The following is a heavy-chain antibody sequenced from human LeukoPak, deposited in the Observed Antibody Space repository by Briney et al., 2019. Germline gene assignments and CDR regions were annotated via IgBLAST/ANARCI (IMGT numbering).Heavy chain of an antibody. CDR3: TRGGGNCGGDCPYYFDY. V-gene: IGHV3-49*04. D-gene: IGHD2-21*02. J-gene: IGHJ4*02. CDR2: IRSKAYGGTT. CDR1: GFTFGDYA. Sequence: GGSLRLSCTASGFTFGDYAMSWVRQAPGKGLEGVGFIRSKAYGGTTEYAASVKGRFTISRDDSKSIAYLQMNSLKTEDTAVYYCTRGGGNCGGDCPYYFDYWGQGTLVTVSS.